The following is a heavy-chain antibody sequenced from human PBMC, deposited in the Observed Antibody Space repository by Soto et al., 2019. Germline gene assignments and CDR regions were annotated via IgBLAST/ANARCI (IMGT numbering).Heavy chain of an antibody. CDR2: IIPIFGTA. D-gene: IGHD5-12*01. J-gene: IGHJ4*02. V-gene: IGHV1-69*01. CDR3: ARDSSYIVATMGGVFDY. CDR1: GGTFSSYA. Sequence: QVQLVQSGAEVKKPGSSVKVSCKASGGTFSSYAISWVRQAPGQGLEWMGGIIPIFGTANYAQKFQGRVTITADQTTSTAYMELSSLRSEDTAVYYCARDSSYIVATMGGVFDYWGQGTLVTVSS.